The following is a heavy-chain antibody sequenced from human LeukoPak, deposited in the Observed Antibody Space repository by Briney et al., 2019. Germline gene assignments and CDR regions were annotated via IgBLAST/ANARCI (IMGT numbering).Heavy chain of an antibody. J-gene: IGHJ6*02. V-gene: IGHV3-23*01. D-gene: IGHD3-10*01. CDR3: SKHYYAYYYYAMEV. CDR2: ISGSGGST. Sequence: GGSLTLSCAASRFSFRTYSMNWVRQAPGKGLEWVSVISGSGGSTYYADSVKGRFTISRDNSKNTLYLQMNSLRAEDTAVYYCSKHYYAYYYYAMEVWGQGTTVPVSS. CDR1: RFSFRTYS.